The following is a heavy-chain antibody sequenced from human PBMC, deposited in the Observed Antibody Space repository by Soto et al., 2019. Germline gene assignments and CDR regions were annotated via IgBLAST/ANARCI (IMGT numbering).Heavy chain of an antibody. D-gene: IGHD1-1*01. Sequence: ASVKVSCKVSGYTLTELSMHWVRQAPGKGLEWMGGIDAEDGKTIYAQKFQGRVTMTTDTSTSTAYMDLRSLRSDDTAVYYCARDPNWNAPRVYAFDLWGQGTMVTVSS. J-gene: IGHJ3*01. V-gene: IGHV1-24*01. CDR1: GYTLTELS. CDR3: ARDPNWNAPRVYAFDL. CDR2: IDAEDGKT.